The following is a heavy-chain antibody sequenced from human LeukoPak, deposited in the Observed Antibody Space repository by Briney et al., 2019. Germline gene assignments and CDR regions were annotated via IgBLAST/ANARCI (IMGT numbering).Heavy chain of an antibody. V-gene: IGHV4-59*01. D-gene: IGHD2-2*02. J-gene: IGHJ3*02. CDR1: GGSISSYY. Sequence: SETLSLTCTVSGGSISSYYWSWIRQPPGKGLEWIGYIYYSGSTNYNPSLKSRVTISVDTSKNQFSLKLSSATAADTAVYYCASGGYCSSTSCYKYAFDIWGQGTMVTVSS. CDR2: IYYSGST. CDR3: ASGGYCSSTSCYKYAFDI.